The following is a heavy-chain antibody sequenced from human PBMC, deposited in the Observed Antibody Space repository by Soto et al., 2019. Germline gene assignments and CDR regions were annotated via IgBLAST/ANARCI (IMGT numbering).Heavy chain of an antibody. Sequence: PGGSLRLSCAASGCTFGNYGMHWVRQPPGKGLEWVAFIWFDGSNTYYADSVKGRLTISRDNSNNILHLQMNSLRVEDTAVYYCARSMVRGVIRSDWFDHWGQGTLVTVSS. V-gene: IGHV3-33*03. J-gene: IGHJ5*02. CDR1: GCTFGNYG. D-gene: IGHD3-10*01. CDR3: ARSMVRGVIRSDWFDH. CDR2: IWFDGSNT.